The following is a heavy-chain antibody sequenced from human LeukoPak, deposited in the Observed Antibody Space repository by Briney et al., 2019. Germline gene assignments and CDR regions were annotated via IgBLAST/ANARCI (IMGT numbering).Heavy chain of an antibody. CDR1: GGTFSSYA. CDR3: ARGRGYYDSSGYFRFDP. V-gene: IGHV1-8*02. D-gene: IGHD3-22*01. Sequence: GASVKVSCKASGGTFSSYAISWVRQAPGQGLEWMGWMNPNSGNTGYAQKFQGRVTMTRNTSISTAYMELSSLRSEDTAVYYCARGRGYYDSSGYFRFDPWGQGTLVTVSS. CDR2: MNPNSGNT. J-gene: IGHJ5*02.